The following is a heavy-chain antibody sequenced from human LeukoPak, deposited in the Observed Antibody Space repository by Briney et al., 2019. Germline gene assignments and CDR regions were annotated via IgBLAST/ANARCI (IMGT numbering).Heavy chain of an antibody. CDR2: MNPNSDNT. CDR3: ARGSALGIVVVPAAHG. V-gene: IGHV1-8*01. J-gene: IGHJ4*02. Sequence: ASVKVSCKASGYTFTSYDINWVRQATGQGLEWMGWMNPNSDNTGYAQKFQGRVTMTRNTSISTAYMELSSLRSEDTAVYYCARGSALGIVVVPAAHGWGQGTLVTVSS. CDR1: GYTFTSYD. D-gene: IGHD2-2*03.